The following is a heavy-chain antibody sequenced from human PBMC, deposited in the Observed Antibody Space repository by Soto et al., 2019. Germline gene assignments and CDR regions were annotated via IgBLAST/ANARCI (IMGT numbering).Heavy chain of an antibody. CDR3: ARAGSYGSGTVNWFDP. D-gene: IGHD3-10*01. CDR2: IIPIFGTA. CDR1: GGTFSSYA. Sequence: ASVKVSCKASGGTFSSYAISWVRQAPGQGLEWMGGIIPIFGTANYAQKFQGRVTITADESTSTAYMELSSLRSEDTAVYYCARAGSYGSGTVNWFDPWGQGTLVTVSS. V-gene: IGHV1-69*13. J-gene: IGHJ5*02.